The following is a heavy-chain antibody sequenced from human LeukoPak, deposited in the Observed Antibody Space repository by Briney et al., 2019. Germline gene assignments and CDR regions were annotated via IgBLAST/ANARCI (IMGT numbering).Heavy chain of an antibody. J-gene: IGHJ6*02. Sequence: SQTLSLTCTVSGGSISSGGYYWSWIRQPPGKGLEWIGYISYSGSTNYNPSLKSRVTISVDTSKNQFSLKLSSVTAADTALYYCARGQYSSSAYYYGMDVWGQGTTVTVSS. V-gene: IGHV4-61*08. CDR1: GGSISSGGYY. D-gene: IGHD6-13*01. CDR2: ISYSGST. CDR3: ARGQYSSSAYYYGMDV.